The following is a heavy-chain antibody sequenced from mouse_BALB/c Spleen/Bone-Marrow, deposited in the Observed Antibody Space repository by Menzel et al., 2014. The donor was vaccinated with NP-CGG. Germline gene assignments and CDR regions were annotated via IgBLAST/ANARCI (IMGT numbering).Heavy chain of an antibody. Sequence: EVKLMESGGGLVRPGGSLKLSCAASGFTFSSYGMSWVRQTPDKRLELVATINNNDGNTYYPDSVKGRFTVSRDNAKNTLYLQMSSLKSEDTAMYYCARDNYDSRFDYWGQGTTLTVSS. CDR2: INNNDGNT. V-gene: IGHV5-6-3*01. D-gene: IGHD1-1*01. CDR1: GFTFSSYG. J-gene: IGHJ2*01. CDR3: ARDNYDSRFDY.